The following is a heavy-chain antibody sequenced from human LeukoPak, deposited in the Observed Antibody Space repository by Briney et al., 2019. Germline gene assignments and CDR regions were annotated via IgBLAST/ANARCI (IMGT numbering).Heavy chain of an antibody. CDR2: INWNSGSI. V-gene: IGHV3-9*01. J-gene: IGHJ6*02. Sequence: PGGSLRLSCAASGFTFDDYAMHWVRQAPGKGLEWVSGINWNSGSIGYADSVKGRFTISRDNAKNSLYLQMNSLRAEDTAVYYCARGISNYGMDVWGQGTTVTVSS. CDR1: GFTFDDYA. CDR3: ARGISNYGMDV.